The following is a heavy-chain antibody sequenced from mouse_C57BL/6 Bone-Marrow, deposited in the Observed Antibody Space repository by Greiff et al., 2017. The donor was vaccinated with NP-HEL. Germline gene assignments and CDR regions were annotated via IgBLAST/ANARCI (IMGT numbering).Heavy chain of an antibody. CDR2: IHPNSGST. Sequence: QVQLQQPGAELVKPGASVKLSCKASGYTFTSYWMHWVKQRPGQGLEWIGMIHPNSGSTNYNEKFKSKATLTVDKSSSTAYMQLSSLTSEDSAVYYCAINYYGSSPYYFDDWGQGTTLTVSS. J-gene: IGHJ2*01. D-gene: IGHD1-1*01. CDR1: GYTFTSYW. V-gene: IGHV1-64*01. CDR3: AINYYGSSPYYFDD.